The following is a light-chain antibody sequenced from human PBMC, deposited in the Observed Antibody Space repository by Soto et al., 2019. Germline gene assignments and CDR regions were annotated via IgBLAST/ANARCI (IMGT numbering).Light chain of an antibody. V-gene: IGKV1-5*03. CDR3: QQYNNWPPIT. CDR2: KAS. Sequence: DIQLTQSPSTLSASVGDRVTITCRASHSVNSWLAWFQQKPGKAPKLLIYKASTLESGVPSRFSGSGSGTEFTLTISSLQPDDFGTYYCQQYNNWPPITFGQGTRLENK. J-gene: IGKJ5*01. CDR1: HSVNSW.